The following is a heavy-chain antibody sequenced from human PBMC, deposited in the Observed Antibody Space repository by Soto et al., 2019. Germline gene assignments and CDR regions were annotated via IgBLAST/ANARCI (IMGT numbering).Heavy chain of an antibody. J-gene: IGHJ6*02. D-gene: IGHD6-13*01. CDR2: INHSGST. CDR3: ARGRRIAAAGYTYYYYYGMDV. CDR1: GGSFSGYY. Sequence: SETLSLTCAVYGGSFSGYYWSWIRQPPGKGLEWIGEINHSGSTNYNPSLKSRVTISVDTSKNQFSLKLSSVTAADTAVYYCARGRRIAAAGYTYYYYYGMDVWGQGTTVTVSS. V-gene: IGHV4-34*01.